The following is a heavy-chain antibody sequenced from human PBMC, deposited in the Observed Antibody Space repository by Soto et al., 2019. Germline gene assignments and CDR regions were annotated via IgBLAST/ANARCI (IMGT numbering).Heavy chain of an antibody. D-gene: IGHD6-6*01. Sequence: SETLSLTCTVSGGSISSGGYYWSWIRQHPGKGLEWIGDINHSGSTNYNPSLKSRVTISVDTSKNQFSLKLSSVTAADTAVYYCAGSSSCPPPYYYYYYYMDVWGKGTTVTVSS. J-gene: IGHJ6*03. CDR2: INHSGST. CDR1: GGSISSGGYY. CDR3: AGSSSCPPPYYYYYYYMDV. V-gene: IGHV4-39*07.